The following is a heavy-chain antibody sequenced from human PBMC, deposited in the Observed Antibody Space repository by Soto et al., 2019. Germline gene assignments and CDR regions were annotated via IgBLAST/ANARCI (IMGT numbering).Heavy chain of an antibody. J-gene: IGHJ3*02. D-gene: IGHD3-10*01. CDR3: ARLSGSGDGSFDI. CDR1: EFTFSDYY. V-gene: IGHV3-11*03. Sequence: PGGSLRLSCAASEFTFSDYYMTWIRQAPGKGLEYVSYISSSGTYTKYADSVKGRFSISRDNSMNSLYLQMNSLRAEDTAVYYCARLSGSGDGSFDIWGQGTMVTVSS. CDR2: ISSSGTYT.